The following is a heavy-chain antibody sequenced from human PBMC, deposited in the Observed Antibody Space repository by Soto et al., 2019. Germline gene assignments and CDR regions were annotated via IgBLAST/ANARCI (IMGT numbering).Heavy chain of an antibody. CDR2: IYYSGSP. CDR3: ARASRTELLPYFDN. CDR1: GGSISSGGYY. Sequence: PSETLSLTCTVSGGSISSGGYYWSWIRQHPGKGLEWIGYIYYSGSPYYNPSLKSRVTISVDTSRNQFSLKLSSVTAADTAVYYCARASRTELLPYFDNWCQEALVTISS. V-gene: IGHV4-31*03. J-gene: IGHJ4*01. D-gene: IGHD1-26*01.